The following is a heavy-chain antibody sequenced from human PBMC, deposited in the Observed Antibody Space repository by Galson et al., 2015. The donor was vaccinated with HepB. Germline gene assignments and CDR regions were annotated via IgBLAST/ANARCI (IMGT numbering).Heavy chain of an antibody. Sequence: SLRLSCAASGFTFSNAWMNWVRQAPGKGLEWVGRIKSKTDGGTTDYAAPVKGRFTISRDDSKNTLYLQMNSLKTEDTAVYYCTTPFWVVTAIYEGADAFDIWGQGTMVTVSS. D-gene: IGHD2-21*02. CDR3: TTPFWVVTAIYEGADAFDI. CDR2: IKSKTDGGTT. CDR1: GFTFSNAW. J-gene: IGHJ3*02. V-gene: IGHV3-15*07.